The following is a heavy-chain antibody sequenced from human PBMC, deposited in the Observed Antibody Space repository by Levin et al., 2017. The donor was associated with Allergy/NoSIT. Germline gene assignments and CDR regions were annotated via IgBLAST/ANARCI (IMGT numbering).Heavy chain of an antibody. CDR2: VNPRDGST. CDR3: RAVAPGEPDY. Sequence: GESLKISCKASGYTSTKYYVHWVRQAPGQGLEWMGIVNPRDGSTSYAQKFEGRATMTRDTSTSTGYNELRSLRSEERGVYYCRAVAPGEPDYWGQGTVVTVSS. CDR1: GYTSTKYY. D-gene: IGHD6-13*01. J-gene: IGHJ4*02. V-gene: IGHV1-46*01.